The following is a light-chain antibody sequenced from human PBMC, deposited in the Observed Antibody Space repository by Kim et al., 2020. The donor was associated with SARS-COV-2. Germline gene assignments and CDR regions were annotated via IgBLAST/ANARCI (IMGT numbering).Light chain of an antibody. Sequence: DIVMTQSPDSLAVSLGERATINCKSNQSVLYSSNNKNYLAWYQQKPGQPPKLLIYWASTRESGVPDRFSGSGSGTDFTLTISSLQAEDVAVYYCQQYYITPKTFGQGTKVDIK. V-gene: IGKV4-1*01. CDR1: QSVLYSSNNKNY. J-gene: IGKJ1*01. CDR3: QQYYITPKT. CDR2: WAS.